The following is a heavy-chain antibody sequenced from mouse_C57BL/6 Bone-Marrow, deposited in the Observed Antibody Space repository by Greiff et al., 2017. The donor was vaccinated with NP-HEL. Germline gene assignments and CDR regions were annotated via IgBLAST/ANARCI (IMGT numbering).Heavy chain of an antibody. CDR3: ARFAY. CDR2: IYPGSGNT. CDR1: GYTFTDYY. J-gene: IGHJ3*01. V-gene: IGHV1-76*01. Sequence: VQGVESGAELVRPGASVKLSCKASGYTFTDYYINWVKQRPGQGLEWIARIYPGSGNTYYNEKFKGKATLTAEKSSSTAYMQLSSLTSEDSAVYFCARFAYWGQGTLVTVSA.